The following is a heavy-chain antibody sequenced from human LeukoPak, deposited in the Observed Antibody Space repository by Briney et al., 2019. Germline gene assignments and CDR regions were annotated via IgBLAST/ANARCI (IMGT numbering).Heavy chain of an antibody. CDR2: ISSSGTTI. CDR1: GFTFSSYE. D-gene: IGHD3-22*01. Sequence: PGGSLRLSCAASGFTFSSYEMNWVRQAPGKGLEWVSYISSSGTTIYYADSVKGRFTISRDNSKNTLFLQMKSLRAEDTAVYYCASNKVIFYDSSGGYWGQGTLVTVFS. V-gene: IGHV3-48*03. J-gene: IGHJ4*02. CDR3: ASNKVIFYDSSGGY.